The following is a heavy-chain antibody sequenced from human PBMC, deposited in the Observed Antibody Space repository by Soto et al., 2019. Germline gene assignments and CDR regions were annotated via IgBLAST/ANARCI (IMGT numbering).Heavy chain of an antibody. CDR1: GGTFSSYA. CDR2: IIPIFGTA. Sequence: QVQLVQSGAEVKKPGSSVKVSCKASGGTFSSYAISWVRQAPGQGLEWMGGIIPIFGTANYAQKFQGRVTITADESTSTAYMGLSSLRSEDTAVYYCARDGYYYDSSGSQDAFDIWGQGTMVTVSS. D-gene: IGHD3-22*01. CDR3: ARDGYYYDSSGSQDAFDI. V-gene: IGHV1-69*01. J-gene: IGHJ3*02.